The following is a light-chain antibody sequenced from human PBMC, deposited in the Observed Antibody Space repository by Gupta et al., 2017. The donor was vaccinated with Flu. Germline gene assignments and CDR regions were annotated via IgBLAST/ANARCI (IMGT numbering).Light chain of an antibody. CDR3: QQYNTYPIT. J-gene: IGKJ5*01. CDR1: QSINSW. V-gene: IGKV1-5*03. CDR2: KAS. Sequence: GDRVTITCRASQSINSWWAWYQQKPGKAPKLLIYKASSLESGVPSRFSGSGSGTEFTLTISSLQPDDFATYYCQQYNTYPITFGQGTRLEIK.